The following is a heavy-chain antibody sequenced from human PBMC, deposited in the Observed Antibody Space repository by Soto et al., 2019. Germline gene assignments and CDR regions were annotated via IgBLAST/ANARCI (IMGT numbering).Heavy chain of an antibody. Sequence: SVKVSCKASGGTFSSYAISWVRQAPGQGLEWMGGIIPIFGTANYAQKFQGRVTITADESTSTAYMELSSLRAEDTAVYYCARDRIAGAGRDYYYGMDVWGQGTTVTVSS. J-gene: IGHJ6*02. D-gene: IGHD6-19*01. CDR2: IIPIFGTA. CDR1: GGTFSSYA. V-gene: IGHV1-69*13. CDR3: ARDRIAGAGRDYYYGMDV.